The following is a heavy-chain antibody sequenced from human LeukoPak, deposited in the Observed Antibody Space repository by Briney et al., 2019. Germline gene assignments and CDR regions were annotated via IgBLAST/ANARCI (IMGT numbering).Heavy chain of an antibody. D-gene: IGHD3-16*01. V-gene: IGHV3-11*06. Sequence: PGGSLRISCAASEFTFGDYYMSWIRQAPGKGLDRISYISSSCIDTSYADSVTGRFTISRDNAKNALDLQMNSLRREDTGVYYCVRDLMQSSTWGARWGQGSAVTVSA. CDR1: EFTFGDYY. CDR2: ISSSCIDT. J-gene: IGHJ4*02. CDR3: VRDLMQSSTWGAR.